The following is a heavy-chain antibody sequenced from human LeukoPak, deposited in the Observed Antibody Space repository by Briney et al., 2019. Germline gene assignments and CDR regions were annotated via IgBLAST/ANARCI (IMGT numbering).Heavy chain of an antibody. CDR3: ARDGSRPVAGPPDY. J-gene: IGHJ4*02. V-gene: IGHV1-18*04. CDR1: GYTFTSYG. CDR2: ISAYNGNT. D-gene: IGHD6-19*01. Sequence: ASVKVSCKASGYTFTSYGISWLRQAPGQGHEWMGWISAYNGNTNYAQKLQGRVTMTTDTSTSTAYMELRSLRSDDTAVYYCARDGSRPVAGPPDYWGQGTLVTVSS.